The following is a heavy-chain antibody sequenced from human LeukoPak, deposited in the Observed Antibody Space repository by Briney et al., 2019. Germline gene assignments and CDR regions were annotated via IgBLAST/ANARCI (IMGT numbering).Heavy chain of an antibody. CDR1: GGSISSSNYY. Sequence: SETLSLTCTVSGGSISSSNYYWGWIRQPPGKGLERIGNIYYSGSASYNPSLKSRVTISVDTSKNQFSLKLSSVTAADTAMYYCARQGSNEAFDYWGQGTLVTVS. CDR2: IYYSGSA. D-gene: IGHD1-1*01. CDR3: ARQGSNEAFDY. V-gene: IGHV4-39*01. J-gene: IGHJ4*02.